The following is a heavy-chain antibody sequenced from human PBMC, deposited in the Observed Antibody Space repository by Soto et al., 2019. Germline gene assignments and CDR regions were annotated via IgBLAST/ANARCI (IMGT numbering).Heavy chain of an antibody. Sequence: EVQLVESGGGLVQPGGSLRLSCAVSGFTLSDHFMDWVRQAPGKGLEWVGRTKHKVSSYATEYAASVKGRFTISRDNSKDTVYLQMNSLRAEDTAIYYCAKERLGRGADYWGQGALVTVTS. J-gene: IGHJ4*02. CDR3: AKERLGRGADY. V-gene: IGHV3-72*01. CDR2: TKHKVSSYAT. CDR1: GFTLSDHF.